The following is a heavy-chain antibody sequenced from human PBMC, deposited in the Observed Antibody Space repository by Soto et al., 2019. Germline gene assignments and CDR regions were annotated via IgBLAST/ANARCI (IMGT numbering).Heavy chain of an antibody. J-gene: IGHJ5*02. CDR2: ISAYNGNT. D-gene: IGHD2-15*01. CDR1: GYTFTSYG. Sequence: ASVKVSCKASGYTFTSYGISWVRQAPGQGLEWMGWISAYNGNTNYAQKLQGRVTMTTDTSTSTAYMELRSLRSDDTAVYYCARDLIGYGSGGSCGQFNWFDPWGQGTLVTVSS. V-gene: IGHV1-18*01. CDR3: ARDLIGYGSGGSCGQFNWFDP.